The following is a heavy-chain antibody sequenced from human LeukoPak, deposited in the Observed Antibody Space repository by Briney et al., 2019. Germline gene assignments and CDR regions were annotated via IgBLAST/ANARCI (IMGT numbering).Heavy chain of an antibody. D-gene: IGHD6-6*01. Sequence: PSETLSLTCTVSGDSVTNNNYYWGWIRQPPGKGLEWIGGMYYTGSTYYNPSLKSRVTISVDTSKSQFSLRLTSVTATDTAVYYCASLQLLGRYYLDCWGQGTLVTVSS. CDR1: GDSVTNNNYY. CDR2: MYYTGST. CDR3: ASLQLLGRYYLDC. V-gene: IGHV4-39*01. J-gene: IGHJ4*02.